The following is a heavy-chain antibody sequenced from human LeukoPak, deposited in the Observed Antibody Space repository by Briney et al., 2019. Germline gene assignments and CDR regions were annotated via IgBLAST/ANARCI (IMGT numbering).Heavy chain of an antibody. CDR2: IHYSGHT. D-gene: IGHD3-10*01. CDR3: ARRFNKSGMDV. J-gene: IGHJ6*02. V-gene: IGHV4-59*08. CDR1: GGSINNYY. Sequence: SETLSLTCTVSGGSINNYYWSWIRQSPGKGLEWIGYIHYSGHTTYNPSLKSRVTISEDTSRNQLSLKLNSVTAADTAVYYCARRFNKSGMDVWGRGTTVTVSS.